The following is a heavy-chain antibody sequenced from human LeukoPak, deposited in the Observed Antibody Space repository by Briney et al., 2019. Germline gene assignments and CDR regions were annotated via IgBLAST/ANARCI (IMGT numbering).Heavy chain of an antibody. J-gene: IGHJ6*03. CDR2: ISGSGGST. V-gene: IGHV3-23*01. D-gene: IGHD1-7*01. CDR3: AKRRGLELLYYYYMDV. Sequence: GGSLRLSCAASGFTFSSYAMSWVRQAPGKGLEWVSAISGSGGSTYYADSVKGRFTISRDNSKNTLYLQMNSLRAEDTAVYYCAKRRGLELLYYYYMDVWGKGTTVTISS. CDR1: GFTFSSYA.